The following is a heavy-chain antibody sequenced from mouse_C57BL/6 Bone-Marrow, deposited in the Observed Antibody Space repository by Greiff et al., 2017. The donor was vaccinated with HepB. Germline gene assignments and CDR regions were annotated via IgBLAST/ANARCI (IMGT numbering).Heavy chain of an antibody. D-gene: IGHD1-1*01. CDR1: GYAFSSYW. Sequence: VKLMESGAELVKPGASVKISCKASGYAFSSYWMNGVKQRPGKGLEWIGQIYPGDGDTNYNGKFKGKATLTADKSSSTAYMQLSSLTSEDSAVYFCARGYYGSSQFAYWGQGTLVTVSA. V-gene: IGHV1-80*01. CDR2: IYPGDGDT. CDR3: ARGYYGSSQFAY. J-gene: IGHJ3*01.